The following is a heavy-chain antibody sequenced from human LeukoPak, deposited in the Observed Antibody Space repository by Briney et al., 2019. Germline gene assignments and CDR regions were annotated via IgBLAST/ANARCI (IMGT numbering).Heavy chain of an antibody. D-gene: IGHD6-13*01. J-gene: IGHJ5*02. V-gene: IGHV7-4-1*02. CDR2: INTNTGNP. CDR3: ARGPYSSSWYVAWFDP. CDR1: GYTFTSYA. Sequence: ASVKVSCKASGYTFTSYAMNWVRQAPGQGLEWMGWINTNTGNPTYAQGFTGRFVFSLDTSVSTAYLQISSLKAEDTAVYYCARGPYSSSWYVAWFDPWGQGTLVTVSS.